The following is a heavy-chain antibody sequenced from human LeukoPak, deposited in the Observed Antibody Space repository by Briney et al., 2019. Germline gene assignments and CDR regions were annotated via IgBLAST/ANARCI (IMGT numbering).Heavy chain of an antibody. CDR2: ISSSSSYI. CDR3: ARVVGGSGSYYDY. Sequence: GGSLRLSCAASGFTFSSYSMNWVRQAPGKGLEWVSAISSSSSYIYYADSVKGRFTISRDNAKNTLYLQMNSLRAEDTAVYYCARVVGGSGSYYDYWGQGTLVTVSS. J-gene: IGHJ4*02. D-gene: IGHD1-26*01. V-gene: IGHV3-21*01. CDR1: GFTFSSYS.